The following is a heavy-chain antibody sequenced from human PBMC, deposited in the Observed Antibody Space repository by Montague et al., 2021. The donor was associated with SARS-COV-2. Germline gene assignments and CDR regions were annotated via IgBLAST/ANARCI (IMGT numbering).Heavy chain of an antibody. D-gene: IGHD3-3*01. J-gene: IGHJ1*01. CDR1: GFTFSSYS. CDR3: ARGLALHYDFWSGYYRPEYFQH. V-gene: IGHV3-21*01. Sequence: SRRLSFSASGFTFSSYSMNWVRQAPGKGLEWVSSISSSSSYIYYADSVKGRFTISRDNAKNSLYLQMNSLRAEDTAVYYCARGLALHYDFWSGYYRPEYFQHWGQGTLVTVSS. CDR2: ISSSSSYI.